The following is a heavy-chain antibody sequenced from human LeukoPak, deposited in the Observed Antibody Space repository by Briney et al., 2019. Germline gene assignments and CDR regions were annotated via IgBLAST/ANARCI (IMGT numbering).Heavy chain of an antibody. CDR2: ISSYGSST. V-gene: IGHV3-64*01. J-gene: IGHJ4*02. CDR3: ARSSGRWLGKDRYFDY. D-gene: IGHD4-23*01. Sequence: LRFFSAASGFYFSTYAKHWVRLGQGQGLEFVSTISSYGSSTYYANSVKGRFTISRDNSKNTLYLQMGSLRAEDMAVYYCARSSGRWLGKDRYFDYWGQGTLVTVSS. CDR1: GFYFSTYA.